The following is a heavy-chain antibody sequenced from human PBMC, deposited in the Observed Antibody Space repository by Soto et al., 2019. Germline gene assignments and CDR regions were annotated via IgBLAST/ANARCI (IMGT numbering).Heavy chain of an antibody. CDR2: INHSGST. CDR3: ARGRRSSPPKPVGLWKSGPDPCYYYYMDV. D-gene: IGHD6-6*01. V-gene: IGHV4-34*01. Sequence: SETLSLTCAVYGGSFSGYYWNWIRQPPGKGLEWIGEINHSGSTNYNPSLKSRVTISVDTSKGQFSLKLSSVIAADTALYYCARGRRSSPPKPVGLWKSGPDPCYYYYMDVWGKGTTVTVSS. J-gene: IGHJ6*03. CDR1: GGSFSGYY.